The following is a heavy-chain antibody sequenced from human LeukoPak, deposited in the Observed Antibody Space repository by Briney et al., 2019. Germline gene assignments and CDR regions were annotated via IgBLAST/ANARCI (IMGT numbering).Heavy chain of an antibody. CDR1: GYTFTSYG. Sequence: ASVKVSCKASGYTFTSYGISWVRQAPGQGLEWMGWISAYNGNTNYAQKLQGRVTMTTDTSTSTAYMELRSLRSDDTAVCYCARDAVKYGDYGEYYFDYWGQGTLVTVSS. D-gene: IGHD4-17*01. V-gene: IGHV1-18*01. CDR3: ARDAVKYGDYGEYYFDY. J-gene: IGHJ4*02. CDR2: ISAYNGNT.